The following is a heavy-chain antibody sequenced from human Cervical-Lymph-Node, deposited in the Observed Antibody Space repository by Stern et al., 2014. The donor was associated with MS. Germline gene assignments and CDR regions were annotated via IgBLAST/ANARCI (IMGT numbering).Heavy chain of an antibody. D-gene: IGHD5-12*01. CDR2: MSTGGSNK. CDR1: GFTFSSYG. Sequence: VQLVESGGGVVQPGRSLRLSCAASGFTFSSYGMHWVRQAPGKGLEWVAVMSTGGSNKHYADSVKGRFTISRDNSKNTLFLQMDSLKAEDTAVYYCAKGKGYSGYDVGYYYGMDVWGQGTTVTVSS. J-gene: IGHJ6*02. V-gene: IGHV3-30*18. CDR3: AKGKGYSGYDVGYYYGMDV.